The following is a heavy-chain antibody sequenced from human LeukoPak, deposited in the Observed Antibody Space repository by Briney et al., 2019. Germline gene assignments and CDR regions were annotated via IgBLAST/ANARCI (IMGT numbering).Heavy chain of an antibody. D-gene: IGHD3-16*02. CDR3: AGRLWGSVWGSYRFFDY. J-gene: IGHJ4*02. V-gene: IGHV3-21*04. CDR2: ISSSSSYI. CDR1: GFSFTDHS. Sequence: GRSPRLSCAASGFSFTDHSMNWVRQAPGKGLEWVSSISSSSSYIYYADSVKGRFTISRDNAKNSLYLQMNSLRAEDTAVYYCAGRLWGSVWGSYRFFDYWGQGTLVTVSS.